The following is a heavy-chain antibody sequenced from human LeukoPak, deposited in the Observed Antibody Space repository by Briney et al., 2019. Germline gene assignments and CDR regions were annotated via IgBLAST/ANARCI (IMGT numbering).Heavy chain of an antibody. CDR3: ARGGSRIQAYYYYMDV. CDR1: GGSISSYY. Sequence: SETLSLTCTVSGGSISSYYWGWIRQPPGKGLEWIGSIYYSGSTYYNPSLKSRVTISVDTSKNQFSLKLSSVTAADTAVYYCARGGSRIQAYYYYMDVWGKGTTVTISS. D-gene: IGHD5/OR15-5a*01. CDR2: IYYSGST. V-gene: IGHV4-39*07. J-gene: IGHJ6*03.